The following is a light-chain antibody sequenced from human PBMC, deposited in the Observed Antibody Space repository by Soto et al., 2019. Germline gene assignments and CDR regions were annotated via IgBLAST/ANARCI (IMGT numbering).Light chain of an antibody. J-gene: IGLJ1*01. CDR3: CSYTGRSTHV. CDR1: SSDVGGYNF. V-gene: IGLV2-14*01. Sequence: SVLTRPAYGSSSHRHSSTIIYTETSSDVGGYNFVSWYQQHPGKAPKLIIYDVSNRPSGVSYRFSGSKSGNTASLTISGLQAEDEADYYCCSYTGRSTHVFGPGTKVTVL. CDR2: DVS.